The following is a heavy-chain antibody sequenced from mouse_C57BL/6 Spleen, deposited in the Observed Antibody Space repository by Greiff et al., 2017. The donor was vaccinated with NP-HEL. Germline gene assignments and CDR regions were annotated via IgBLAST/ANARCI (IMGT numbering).Heavy chain of an antibody. CDR1: GYTFTSYW. CDR3: ARLYYGSSYHPDY. V-gene: IGHV1-52*01. J-gene: IGHJ2*01. D-gene: IGHD1-1*01. Sequence: QVQLQQPGAELVRPGSSVKLSCKASGYTFTSYWMHWVKQRPIQGLEWIGNIDPSDSETHYNQKFKDKATLTVDKSSSTAYMQLSSLTSEDSAVYYCARLYYGSSYHPDYWGQGTTLTVSS. CDR2: IDPSDSET.